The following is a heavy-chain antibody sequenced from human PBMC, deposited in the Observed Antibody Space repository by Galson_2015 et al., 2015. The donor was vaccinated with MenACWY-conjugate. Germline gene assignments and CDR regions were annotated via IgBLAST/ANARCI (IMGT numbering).Heavy chain of an antibody. CDR3: AKDVYMDV. J-gene: IGHJ6*03. V-gene: IGHV3-23*01. CDR2: ISDSGAAT. CDR1: GFTFRQYA. Sequence: SLRLSCAVSGFTFRQYAMSWVRQAPGTGLEWVAIISDSGAATHYIDSVKGRFTTSRDNSKNTLYLQMSRLRAEDTALYYCAKDVYMDVWGKGTTVPVSS.